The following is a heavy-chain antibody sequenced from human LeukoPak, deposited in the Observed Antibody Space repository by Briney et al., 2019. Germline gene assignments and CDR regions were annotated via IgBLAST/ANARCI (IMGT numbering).Heavy chain of an antibody. CDR1: GGSFSGYY. J-gene: IGHJ4*02. CDR3: ARGELELPPDY. V-gene: IGHV4-34*01. CDR2: INHSGST. D-gene: IGHD1-7*01. Sequence: SETLSLTCAVYGGSFSGYYWSWIRQPPGKGLEWIGEINHSGSTNYNPSLKSRVTTSVDTSKNQFSLKLSSVTAADTAVYYCARGELELPPDYWSQGTLVTVSS.